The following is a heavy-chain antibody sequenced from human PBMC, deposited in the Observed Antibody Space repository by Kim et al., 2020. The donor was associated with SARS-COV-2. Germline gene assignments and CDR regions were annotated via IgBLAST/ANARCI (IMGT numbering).Heavy chain of an antibody. J-gene: IGHJ4*02. Sequence: ASVKVSCKASGYRFTSYGISWVRQAPGQGLEWVGWISPDNGNTNYAQNLQGRVTMTTDTSTSTAYMELRSLRSDDTAVYYCARVWFGELSYFDYWGPGTLVTVSS. CDR1: GYRFTSYG. V-gene: IGHV1-18*04. D-gene: IGHD3-10*01. CDR2: ISPDNGNT. CDR3: ARVWFGELSYFDY.